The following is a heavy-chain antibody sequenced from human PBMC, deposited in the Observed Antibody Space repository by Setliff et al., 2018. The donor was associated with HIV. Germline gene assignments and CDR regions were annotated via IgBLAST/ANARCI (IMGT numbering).Heavy chain of an antibody. J-gene: IGHJ4*01. V-gene: IGHV1-8*01. Sequence: GASVKVSCKPSGHTFTNYDIHWMRRATGQGLEWMGWMNPNSGVSGYALKFHDRVTMTRDTSITTAYMELSSLTSEDTAVYYCARGKGVGGVIITGGLDVWGQGNPGHRLL. D-gene: IGHD3-10*01. CDR3: ARGKGVGGVIITGGLDV. CDR2: MNPNSGVS. CDR1: GHTFTNYD.